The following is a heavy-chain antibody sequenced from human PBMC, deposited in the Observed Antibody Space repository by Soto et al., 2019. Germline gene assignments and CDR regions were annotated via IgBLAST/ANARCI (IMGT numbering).Heavy chain of an antibody. J-gene: IGHJ4*02. D-gene: IGHD6-13*01. CDR2: LSSDGSST. CDR3: AREYSSSRYFDY. CDR1: GITFSSYW. Sequence: EVQMVESGGGLVQPGGSLRLSCAASGITFSSYWMNWVRQAPGKGLVWVSRLSSDGSSTSYADSVKGRFTISRDNAKNTLYLQMKSLRAEDTAVYYCAREYSSSRYFDYWGQGTLVTVS. V-gene: IGHV3-74*01.